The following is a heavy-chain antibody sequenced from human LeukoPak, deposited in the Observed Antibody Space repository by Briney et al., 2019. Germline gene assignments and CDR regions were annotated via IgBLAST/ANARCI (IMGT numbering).Heavy chain of an antibody. J-gene: IGHJ6*02. CDR3: AKAGDTTMDSYYYYGMDV. Sequence: GGSLRLSCAASGFTFSNYMMHWVRQAPGKGLEWVAVISYDGSNKYYVDSVKGRFTISRDNSKNTLYLQMNSLRAEDTAVYYCAKAGDTTMDSYYYYGMDVWGQGTTVTVSS. D-gene: IGHD5-18*01. V-gene: IGHV3-30*18. CDR2: ISYDGSNK. CDR1: GFTFSNYM.